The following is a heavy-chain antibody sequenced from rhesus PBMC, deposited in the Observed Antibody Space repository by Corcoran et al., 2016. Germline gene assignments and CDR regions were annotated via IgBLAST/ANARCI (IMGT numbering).Heavy chain of an antibody. J-gene: IGHJ4*01. CDR1: GFTFSSYG. D-gene: IGHD3-16*01. V-gene: IGHV3-54*02. CDR3: ARDTRRYSGSYYYFDY. CDR2: ISYDGSKK. Sequence: EVQLVESGGGLVQPGGSLRLSCAASGFTFSSYGMHWVRQAPGKGLEWVAVISYDGSKKYYADSWKDRFTISRENYKNMQYLKMKNLKLEDTAVYYWARDTRRYSGSYYYFDYWGQGVLVTVSS.